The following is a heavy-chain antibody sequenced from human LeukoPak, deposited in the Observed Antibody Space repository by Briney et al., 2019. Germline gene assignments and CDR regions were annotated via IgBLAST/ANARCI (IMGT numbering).Heavy chain of an antibody. CDR3: ATGWDYSSSSVLFDF. CDR2: INPNSGGT. CDR1: GYTFTGYY. D-gene: IGHD6-6*01. V-gene: IGHV1-2*02. J-gene: IGHJ4*02. Sequence: GASVKVSCKASGYTFTGYYMHWVRQAPGQGLEWMGWINPNSGGTNYAQKFQGRVTMTRDTSISTAYMELSRLRSDDTAVYYCATGWDYSSSSVLFDFWGQGTLVTVSS.